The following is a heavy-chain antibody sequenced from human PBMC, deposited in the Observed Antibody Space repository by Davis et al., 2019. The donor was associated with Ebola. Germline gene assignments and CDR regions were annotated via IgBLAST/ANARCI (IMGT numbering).Heavy chain of an antibody. CDR3: AKIRDPYCGGDCPYYFDY. D-gene: IGHD2-21*02. J-gene: IGHJ4*02. V-gene: IGHV3-30*18. CDR2: ISYDGSKK. Sequence: GESLKISCAASGCTFSSNGMYWVRQTPGKGLEWVAFISYDGSKKYYADSVKGRFTISRDNSNNTLYLQMSSLRAGDTAVYYCAKIRDPYCGGDCPYYFDYWGQGTLVTVSS. CDR1: GCTFSSNG.